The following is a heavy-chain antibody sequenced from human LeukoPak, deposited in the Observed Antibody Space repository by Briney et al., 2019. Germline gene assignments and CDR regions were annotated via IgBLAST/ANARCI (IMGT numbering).Heavy chain of an antibody. J-gene: IGHJ4*02. CDR1: GGSISSYY. CDR2: IYYSGST. CDR3: ARDRAAAGTYQLDY. V-gene: IGHV4-59*01. D-gene: IGHD6-13*01. Sequence: LSETLSLTCTVSGGSISSYYRSWIRQPPGKGLEWIGYIYYSGSTNYNPSLKSRVTISVDTSKNQFSLKLSSVTAADTAVYYCARDRAAAGTYQLDYWGQGTLVTVSS.